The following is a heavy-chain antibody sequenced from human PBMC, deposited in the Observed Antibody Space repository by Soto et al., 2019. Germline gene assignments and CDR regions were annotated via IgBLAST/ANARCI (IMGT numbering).Heavy chain of an antibody. Sequence: GGSLRLSCAASGFTVSSNYMSWVRQAPGKGLEWVSVIYSGGSTYYADSVKGRFTISRDNSKNPRYLQMNSLRAEDTAVYYCAVMRGYEFDYWGQGTLVTVSS. CDR3: AVMRGYEFDY. D-gene: IGHD5-12*01. CDR2: IYSGGST. V-gene: IGHV3-66*01. CDR1: GFTVSSNY. J-gene: IGHJ4*02.